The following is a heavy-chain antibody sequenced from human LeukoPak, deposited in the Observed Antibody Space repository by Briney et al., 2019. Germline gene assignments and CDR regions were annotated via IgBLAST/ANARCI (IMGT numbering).Heavy chain of an antibody. CDR2: INPNSGGT. V-gene: IGHV1-2*02. J-gene: IGHJ4*02. Sequence: AASVKVSCKASGYTFTGYNMRWVRQAPGQGLEWMGWINPNSGGTNYAQKFQGRVTMTRDTSISTAYMELSRLRSDDTAVYYCARDLGIAVAGTQDYWGQGTLVTVSS. D-gene: IGHD6-19*01. CDR1: GYTFTGYN. CDR3: ARDLGIAVAGTQDY.